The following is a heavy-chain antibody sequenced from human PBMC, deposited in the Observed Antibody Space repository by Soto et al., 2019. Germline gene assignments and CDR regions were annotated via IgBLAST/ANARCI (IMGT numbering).Heavy chain of an antibody. CDR1: GVSGSSGSFY. Sequence: QVQLQESGPGLVKPSETLSLTCTVSGVSGSSGSFYWAWIRQPPGKGLEWIGFGSYSGTTNYKPSLKSRVTISVDTSRSQISLKVSSLTAADTAVYYCARGATETQYDYWGQGTLVIVSS. CDR3: ARGATETQYDY. CDR2: GSYSGTT. V-gene: IGHV4-61*01. J-gene: IGHJ4*02.